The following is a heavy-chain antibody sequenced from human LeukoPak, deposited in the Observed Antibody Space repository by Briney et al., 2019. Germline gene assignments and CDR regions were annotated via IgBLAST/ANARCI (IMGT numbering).Heavy chain of an antibody. D-gene: IGHD6-13*01. V-gene: IGHV3-73*01. CDR1: GFTFSGSA. CDR2: IRSKANSYAT. CDR3: TSTGIAAAGADY. J-gene: IGHJ4*02. Sequence: GGSLRLSCAASGFTFSGSAMHWVRQASGKGLEWVGRIRSKANSYATAYAASVKGRFTISRDDSKNTAYLQMNSLKTEDTAVYYCTSTGIAAAGADYWGQGTLVTVSS.